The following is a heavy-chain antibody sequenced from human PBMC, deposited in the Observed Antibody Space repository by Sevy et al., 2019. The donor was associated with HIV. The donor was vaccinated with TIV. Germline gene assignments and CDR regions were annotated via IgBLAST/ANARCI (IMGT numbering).Heavy chain of an antibody. Sequence: GGSLRLSCAASGFTVNSNYMTWVRQAPGKGLEGVSGISGRGGSTNYADSVKGRFTISRDNSKNTLYLQMNNLRAEDTAVYYCAKWGTSTVITHFDYWGQGTLVTVSS. D-gene: IGHD4-17*01. V-gene: IGHV3-23*01. J-gene: IGHJ4*02. CDR3: AKWGTSTVITHFDY. CDR1: GFTVNSNY. CDR2: ISGRGGST.